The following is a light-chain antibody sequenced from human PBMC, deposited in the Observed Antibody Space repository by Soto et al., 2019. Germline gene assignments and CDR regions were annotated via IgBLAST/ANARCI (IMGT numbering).Light chain of an antibody. V-gene: IGKV1-8*01. CDR1: QGISSY. CDR3: QQYYSFPRT. Sequence: AIRITHSPSSLAASTGDRVSITCRASQGISSYLAWYQQKPGKAPKLLIYDASSLESGVPSRFSGSGSGTDFTLTISCLQSEDFATYYCQQYYSFPRTFGQGTKVDIK. CDR2: DAS. J-gene: IGKJ1*01.